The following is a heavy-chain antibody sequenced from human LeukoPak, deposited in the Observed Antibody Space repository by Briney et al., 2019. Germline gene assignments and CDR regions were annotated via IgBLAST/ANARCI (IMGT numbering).Heavy chain of an antibody. V-gene: IGHV3-48*03. CDR3: LPFHFYYDSGGHPGY. D-gene: IGHD3-22*01. CDR1: GFTFSSYE. J-gene: IGHJ4*02. Sequence: PGGSLRLSCAASGFTFSSYEMNWVRQAPGKGLEWVSYISSSGSTIYYADSVKGRFTISRDNAKNSLYLQMNSLRAEDTAVYYCLPFHFYYDSGGHPGYWGQGTLVTVSS. CDR2: ISSSGSTI.